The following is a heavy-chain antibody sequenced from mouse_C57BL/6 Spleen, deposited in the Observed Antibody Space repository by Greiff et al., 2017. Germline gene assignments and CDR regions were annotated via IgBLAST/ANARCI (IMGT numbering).Heavy chain of an antibody. CDR3: ARPDCCGSSYYFDD. CDR2: INPNNGGT. CDR1: GYTFTDYN. V-gene: IGHV1-18*01. J-gene: IGHJ2*01. Sequence: VQLKEPGPELVKPGASVKIPCKASGYTFTDYNMDWVKQSHGKSLEWIGDINPNNGGTNYNQKFKGKATLTVDKPSSTAYMELRIVTSEDTACYYCARPDCCGSSYYFDDWGTGTTLTVSS. D-gene: IGHD1-1*01.